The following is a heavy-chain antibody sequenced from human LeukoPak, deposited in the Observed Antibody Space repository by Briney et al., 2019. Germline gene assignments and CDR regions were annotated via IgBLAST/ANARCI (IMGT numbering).Heavy chain of an antibody. D-gene: IGHD6-13*01. Sequence: AASVKVSCKASGYTFTSYGISWVRQAPGQGLEWMGGIIPIFGTANYAQKFQGRVTITADESTSTAYMELSSLRSEDTAVYYCARDRVPYSSSWYERRGMNWFDPWGQGTLVTVSS. CDR3: ARDRVPYSSSWYERRGMNWFDP. CDR1: GYTFTSYG. J-gene: IGHJ5*02. CDR2: IIPIFGTA. V-gene: IGHV1-69*13.